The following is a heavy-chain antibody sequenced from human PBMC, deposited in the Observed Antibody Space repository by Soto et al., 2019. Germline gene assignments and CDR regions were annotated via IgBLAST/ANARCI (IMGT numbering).Heavy chain of an antibody. D-gene: IGHD1-1*01. Sequence: SETLSLTCTVSGGSISSGDYSWSWIRQPPGKGLEWIGYIYYSGRPYYNPSLKSRVTISVDTSKNQFSLKLSSGTAADTAVYYCDREQLGNFDYWGQGTLVTVSS. V-gene: IGHV4-30-4*01. CDR3: DREQLGNFDY. CDR2: IYYSGRP. CDR1: GGSISSGDYS. J-gene: IGHJ4*02.